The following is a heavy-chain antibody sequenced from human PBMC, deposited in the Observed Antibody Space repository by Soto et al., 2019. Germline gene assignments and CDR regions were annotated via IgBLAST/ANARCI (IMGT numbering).Heavy chain of an antibody. V-gene: IGHV5-10-1*01. D-gene: IGHD5-18*01. Sequence: GESLKISCKGSRYSFTSYWISWVRQMPGKGLEWMGRIDPSDSYTNYSPSFQGHVTISADKSISTAYLQWSSLKASDTAMYYCARHEEDTAMVTKNYWFDPWGQGTWSPS. CDR2: IDPSDSYT. J-gene: IGHJ5*02. CDR3: ARHEEDTAMVTKNYWFDP. CDR1: RYSFTSYW.